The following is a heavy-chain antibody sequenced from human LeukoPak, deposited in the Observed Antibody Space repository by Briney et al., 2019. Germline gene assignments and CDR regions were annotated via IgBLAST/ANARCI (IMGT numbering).Heavy chain of an antibody. CDR2: INYSGDT. J-gene: IGHJ3*02. Sequence: SETLSLTCSVSGVSISSRTHYWGWIRQPPGRGLEWIGSINYSGDTSYNPSLKSRLAISRDTTKNQFSLKVTSVTAADTAVYYCARYQGGTMFDIWGQGTKVTVSS. CDR1: GVSISSRTHY. CDR3: ARYQGGTMFDI. V-gene: IGHV4-39*01. D-gene: IGHD3-10*01.